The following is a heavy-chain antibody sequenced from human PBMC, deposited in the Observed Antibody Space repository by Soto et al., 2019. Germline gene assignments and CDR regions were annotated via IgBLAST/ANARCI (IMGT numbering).Heavy chain of an antibody. CDR3: ARDAYYGDYGY. D-gene: IGHD4-17*01. V-gene: IGHV1-2*02. Sequence: QVQLVQSGAEVKKPGASVQVSCKASGHTFTDYYIHWVRQAPGQGLEWMGWINANSGGTNYAQKFQGRVTITADESTSTAYMELSSLRSEDTAVYYCARDAYYGDYGYWGQGTLVTVSS. J-gene: IGHJ4*02. CDR2: INANSGGT. CDR1: GHTFTDYY.